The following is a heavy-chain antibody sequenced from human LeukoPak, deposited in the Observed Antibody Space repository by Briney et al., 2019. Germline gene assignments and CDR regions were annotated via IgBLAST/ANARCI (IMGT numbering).Heavy chain of an antibody. V-gene: IGHV4-59*01. D-gene: IGHD2-15*01. J-gene: IGHJ5*02. CDR1: GGSISSYY. Sequence: SETLSLTCTVSGGSISSYYRSWIRQPPGKGLEWIGYIYYSGSTNYNPSLKSRVTISVDTSKNQFSLKLSSVTAADTAVYYCARAQRYCSGGSCYSWWFDPWGQGTLVTVSS. CDR3: ARAQRYCSGGSCYSWWFDP. CDR2: IYYSGST.